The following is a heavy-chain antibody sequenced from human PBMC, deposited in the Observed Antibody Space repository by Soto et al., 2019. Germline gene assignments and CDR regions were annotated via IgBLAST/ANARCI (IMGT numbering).Heavy chain of an antibody. CDR2: ISAYDGKT. CDR1: GYTFNTYG. CDR3: ARDPHEFWTSYWFDP. J-gene: IGHJ5*02. D-gene: IGHD3-3*01. V-gene: IGHV1-18*01. Sequence: GASVKVSCKTSGYTFNTYGINWVRQAPGQGLELMGWISAYDGKTTYAEKFQGRVTLTTDTSTSTAYMELRSLRSDDTAIYYCARDPHEFWTSYWFDPWGQGTVVTVSS.